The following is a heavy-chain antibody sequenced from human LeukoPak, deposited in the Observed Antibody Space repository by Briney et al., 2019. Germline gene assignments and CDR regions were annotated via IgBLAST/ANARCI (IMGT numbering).Heavy chain of an antibody. Sequence: PGGSLRLSCAASGFTFSSYSMNWVRQAPGKGLEWVSYISSSSSTIYYADSVKGRFTISRDNAKNSLYLQMNSLRAEDTAVYYCARDWHYYGSGSYSSSTDPWGQGTLVTVSS. D-gene: IGHD3-10*01. CDR1: GFTFSSYS. J-gene: IGHJ5*02. CDR2: ISSSSSTI. CDR3: ARDWHYYGSGSYSSSTDP. V-gene: IGHV3-48*04.